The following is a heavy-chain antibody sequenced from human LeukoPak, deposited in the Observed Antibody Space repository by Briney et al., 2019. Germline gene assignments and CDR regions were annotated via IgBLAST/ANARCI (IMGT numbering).Heavy chain of an antibody. CDR1: GFTFSDYS. V-gene: IGHV3-21*01. Sequence: GGALLLSCAASGFTFSDYSMNWVRQAPGKGLEWVSSITSSSAYIYYADSVKGRFPISRDNAKHSLYLQMNSLRAEDTAVYYCARDPSAGDYWGQGTLVTVSS. D-gene: IGHD1-14*01. J-gene: IGHJ4*02. CDR3: ARDPSAGDY. CDR2: ITSSSAYI.